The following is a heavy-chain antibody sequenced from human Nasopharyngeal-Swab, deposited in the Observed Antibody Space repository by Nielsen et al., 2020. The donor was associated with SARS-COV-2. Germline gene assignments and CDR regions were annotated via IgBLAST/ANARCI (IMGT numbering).Heavy chain of an antibody. CDR3: ARGLDWLPTNSWYAPWAYYYYGMDV. J-gene: IGHJ6*02. CDR1: GYTFTSYG. CDR2: ISAYNGNT. Sequence: ASVKVSCKASGYTFTSYGISWVRQAPGQGLEWMGWISAYNGNTNYAQKLQGRVTMTTDTSTSTAYMELRSLRSEDTAVYYCARGLDWLPTNSWYAPWAYYYYGMDVWGQGTTVTVSS. D-gene: IGHD6-13*01. V-gene: IGHV1-18*01.